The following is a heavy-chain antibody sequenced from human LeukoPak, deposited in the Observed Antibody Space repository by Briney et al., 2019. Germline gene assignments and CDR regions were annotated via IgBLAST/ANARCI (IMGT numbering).Heavy chain of an antibody. D-gene: IGHD3-22*01. CDR2: IDPSVSYN. CDR1: GYSFTSYW. J-gene: IGHJ4*02. CDR3: AKSCYYHSRGYYFDY. Sequence: GESLRLSCKGSGYSFTSYWISWVPQTPGKGREWRGGIDPSVSYNKYSASFQRRGTISGDKYTSTAPLQWSTLMASDTAMYYCAKSCYYHSRGYYFDYWGQGPLVTVSS. V-gene: IGHV5-10-1*01.